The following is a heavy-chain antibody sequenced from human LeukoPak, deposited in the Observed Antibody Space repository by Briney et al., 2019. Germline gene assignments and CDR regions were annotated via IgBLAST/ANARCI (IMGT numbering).Heavy chain of an antibody. V-gene: IGHV1-18*01. J-gene: IGHJ4*02. Sequence: ASVKVSCKASGYTFSIYSICWVRQAPGQGLEWMGWISAYNGNTNYAQKLQGRVTMTTDTSTSTAYMELRSLTSDDTAVDYCSRGEGYVDYWGQGTLVTVSS. CDR2: ISAYNGNT. CDR1: GYTFSIYS. CDR3: SRGEGYVDY. D-gene: IGHD2-15*01.